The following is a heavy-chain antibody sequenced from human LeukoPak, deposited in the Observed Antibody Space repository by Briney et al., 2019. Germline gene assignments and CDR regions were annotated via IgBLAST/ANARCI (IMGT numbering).Heavy chain of an antibody. CDR3: ARGGSSWYKYYYYYMDV. CDR1: GDSVTGYY. V-gene: IGHV4-34*01. Sequence: SETLSLTCTVSGDSVTGYYWGWIRQPPGKGLEWSGEINHSGSTNYNPSLKSRVTISVDTSKNQFSLKLSSVTAADTAVYYCARGGSSWYKYYYYYMDVWGKGTTVTISS. CDR2: INHSGST. J-gene: IGHJ6*03. D-gene: IGHD6-13*01.